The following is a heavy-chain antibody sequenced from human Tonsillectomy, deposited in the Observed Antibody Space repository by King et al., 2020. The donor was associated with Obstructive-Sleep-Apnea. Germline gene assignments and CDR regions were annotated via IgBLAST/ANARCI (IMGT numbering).Heavy chain of an antibody. V-gene: IGHV3-21*01. CDR2: ISSSSSYI. CDR1: GFTFSSYS. D-gene: IGHD2-2*01. J-gene: IGHJ6*02. Sequence: VQLVESGGGLVKPGGSLRLSCAASGFTFSSYSMNWVRQAPGKGLEWVSSISSSSSYIYYADSVKGRFTISRDNAKNSLYLQMNSLRAEDTAVYYCARDGEDIVVVPAANGYYYCYYGMDVWGQGTTVTVSS. CDR3: ARDGEDIVVVPAANGYYYCYYGMDV.